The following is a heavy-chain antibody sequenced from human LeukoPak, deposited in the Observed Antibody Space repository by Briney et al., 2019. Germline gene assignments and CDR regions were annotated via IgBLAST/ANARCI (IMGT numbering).Heavy chain of an antibody. CDR3: ARARDLDDSSGYSFDY. V-gene: IGHV3-74*01. D-gene: IGHD3-22*01. J-gene: IGHJ4*02. CDR1: GFTFSSYW. Sequence: GGSLRLSCAASGFTFSSYWMSWVRQAPGKGLVWVSRINTDGNNTNYADSVKGRFTISRDNAKNTLYLQMNSLRAEDTAVYYCARARDLDDSSGYSFDYWGQGTLVTVSS. CDR2: INTDGNNT.